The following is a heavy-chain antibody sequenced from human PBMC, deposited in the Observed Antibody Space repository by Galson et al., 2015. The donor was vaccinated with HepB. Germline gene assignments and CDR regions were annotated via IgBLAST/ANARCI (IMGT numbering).Heavy chain of an antibody. D-gene: IGHD3-22*01. V-gene: IGHV3-64D*06. CDR1: GFTFSSYA. J-gene: IGHJ4*02. Sequence: SLRLSCAASGFTFSSYAMHWVRQAPGKGLEYVSGISSNGDTTYYADPVKGRFTISRDNSKNTLYLQMSSLRAEDTTVYYCVKGDSSIWYKDLRYFDYWGQGTLVTVSS. CDR2: ISSNGDTT. CDR3: VKGDSSIWYKDLRYFDY.